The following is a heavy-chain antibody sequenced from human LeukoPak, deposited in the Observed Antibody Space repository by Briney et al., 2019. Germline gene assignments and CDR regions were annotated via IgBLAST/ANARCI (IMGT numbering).Heavy chain of an antibody. CDR1: GGSFSGYY. Sequence: NPSETLSLTCAVYGGSFSGYYWSWIRQPPGKGLEWIGEINHSGSTNYNPSLKSRVTISVDTSKNQFSLKLSSVTAADTAVYYCARHGWHAWYFDLWGRGTLVTVSS. J-gene: IGHJ2*01. CDR3: ARHGWHAWYFDL. V-gene: IGHV4-34*01. D-gene: IGHD6-19*01. CDR2: INHSGST.